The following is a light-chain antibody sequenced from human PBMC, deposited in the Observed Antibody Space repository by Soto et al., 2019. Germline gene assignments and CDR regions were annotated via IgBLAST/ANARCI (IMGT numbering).Light chain of an antibody. CDR3: PQYGSSPRT. CDR2: GAS. J-gene: IGKJ1*01. CDR1: QTISNTY. V-gene: IGKV3-20*01. Sequence: EIVLTQSPGTLSLSPGETATLSCRASQTISNTYLAWYQQKPGQAPRLLIYGASTRATGIPGRFSGSGSGTDFNLTVNRLEPEEFAVYYCPQYGSSPRTFGQGTKVEI.